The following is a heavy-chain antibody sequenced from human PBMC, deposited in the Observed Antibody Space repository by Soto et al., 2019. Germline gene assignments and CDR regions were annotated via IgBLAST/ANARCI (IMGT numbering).Heavy chain of an antibody. J-gene: IGHJ6*02. CDR1: GFTFTSSA. CDR2: IVVGSGNT. V-gene: IGHV1-58*01. D-gene: IGHD2-2*01. CDR3: AALCSTSDYYYYGMDV. Sequence: SVKVSCKASGFTFTSSAVQWVRQARGQRLEWIGWIVVGSGNTNYAQKFQERVTITRDMSTSTAYMELSSLRSEDTAVYYCAALCSTSDYYYYGMDVWGQGTTVTVSS.